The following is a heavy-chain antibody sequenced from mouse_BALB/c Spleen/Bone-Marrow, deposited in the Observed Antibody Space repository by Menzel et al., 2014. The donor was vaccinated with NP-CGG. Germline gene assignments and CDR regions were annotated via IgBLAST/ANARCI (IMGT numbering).Heavy chain of an antibody. D-gene: IGHD2-14*01. CDR1: GFTFSSFG. Sequence: EVHLVESGGGLVQPGGSRKLSCAASGFTFSSFGMHWVRQAPEKGLEGVAYISSGSSTIYYADTVKGRFTISRDNPKNTLFLQMTSLRSEDTAMYYCARDVPLYDVGYFDYWGQGTTLTVSS. CDR2: ISSGSSTI. V-gene: IGHV5-17*02. J-gene: IGHJ2*01. CDR3: ARDVPLYDVGYFDY.